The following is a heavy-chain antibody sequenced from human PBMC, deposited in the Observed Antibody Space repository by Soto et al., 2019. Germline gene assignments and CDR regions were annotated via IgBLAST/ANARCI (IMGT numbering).Heavy chain of an antibody. CDR1: GDSISNLDYF. CDR2: IYKSATT. D-gene: IGHD7-27*01. J-gene: IGHJ5*01. CDR3: ARGRYCLTGRCFPNWFDS. V-gene: IGHV4-30-4*01. Sequence: SETLSLTCSVSGDSISNLDYFWAWIRQPPGQALEYIGYIYKSATTYYNPSFESRVAISVDTSKSQFSLNVTSVTAAATAVYFCARGRYCLTGRCFPNWFDSWGQGALVTVSS.